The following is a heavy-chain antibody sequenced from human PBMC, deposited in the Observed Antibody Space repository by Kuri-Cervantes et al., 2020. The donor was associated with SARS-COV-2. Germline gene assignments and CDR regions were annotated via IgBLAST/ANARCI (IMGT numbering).Heavy chain of an antibody. J-gene: IGHJ6*03. V-gene: IGHV4-30-4*08. Sequence: SETLSLTCTVSGGSISSGDYYWSWIRQPPGKGLEWIGYIYYSGSTYYNPSLKSRVTISVDTSKNQFSLKLSSVTAADTAVYYCARDAVSSDLLRFSAVGGYMDVWGKGTTVTVSS. CDR3: ARDAVSSDLLRFSAVGGYMDV. D-gene: IGHD3-3*01. CDR2: IYYSGST. CDR1: GGSISSGDYY.